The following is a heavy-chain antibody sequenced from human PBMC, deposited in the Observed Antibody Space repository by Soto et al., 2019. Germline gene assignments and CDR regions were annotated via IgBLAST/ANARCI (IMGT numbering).Heavy chain of an antibody. CDR2: ISGSGGST. Sequence: GVPPSLSCTASGFTFRSYAMSWVRPAPGKGLEWVSAISGSGGSTYYADSVKGRFTISRDNSKNTLYLQMNSLRAEDTAVYYCAKDSRVGATTVWFDPWGQGTRVTVSS. D-gene: IGHD1-26*01. CDR1: GFTFRSYA. CDR3: AKDSRVGATTVWFDP. V-gene: IGHV3-23*01. J-gene: IGHJ5*02.